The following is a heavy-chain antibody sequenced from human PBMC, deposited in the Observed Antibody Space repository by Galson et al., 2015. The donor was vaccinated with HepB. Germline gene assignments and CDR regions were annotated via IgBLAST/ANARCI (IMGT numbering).Heavy chain of an antibody. D-gene: IGHD3-9*01. Sequence: SLRLSCAASGFTFSSYTMHWVRQAPGKGLEWVSSIRCSGSYIYYADSVKGRFTISRDNAKNSLYLQMNSLRAEDTAVYYCASVAGDILAGYVGWSWDYWGQGTLVTVSS. CDR2: IRCSGSYI. CDR3: ASVAGDILAGYVGWSWDY. J-gene: IGHJ4*02. CDR1: GFTFSSYT. V-gene: IGHV3-21*01.